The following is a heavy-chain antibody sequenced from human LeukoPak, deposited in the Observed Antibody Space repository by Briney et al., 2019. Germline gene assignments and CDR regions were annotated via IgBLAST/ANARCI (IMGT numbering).Heavy chain of an antibody. Sequence: IPSETLSLTCAVYGGSFSGYYWSWIRQPPGKGLEWIGEINHSGSTNYNPSLKSRVTISVDTSKNQFSLKLSSVTAADTAVYYCARVDSGWYPYYFDYWGQGTLVTVSS. J-gene: IGHJ4*02. CDR1: GGSFSGYY. V-gene: IGHV4-34*01. CDR3: ARVDSGWYPYYFDY. D-gene: IGHD6-19*01. CDR2: INHSGST.